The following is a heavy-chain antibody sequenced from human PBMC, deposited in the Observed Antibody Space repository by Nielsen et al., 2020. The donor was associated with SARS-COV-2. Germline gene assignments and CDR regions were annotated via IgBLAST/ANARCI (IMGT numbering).Heavy chain of an antibody. J-gene: IGHJ4*02. Sequence: WIRQPPGKGLEWVAVISYDGSNKYYADSVKGRFTISRDNSKNTLYLQMNSLRAEDTAVYYCARDRGLRFLSWGLDYWGQGTLVTVSS. CDR3: ARDRGLRFLSWGLDY. CDR2: ISYDGSNK. V-gene: IGHV3-33*05. D-gene: IGHD3-3*01.